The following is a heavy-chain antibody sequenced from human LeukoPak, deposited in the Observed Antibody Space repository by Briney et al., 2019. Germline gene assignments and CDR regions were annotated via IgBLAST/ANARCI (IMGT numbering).Heavy chain of an antibody. Sequence: SETLSLTCTVSGGSISSGGYYWSWIRQHSGKGLEWIGYIYYSGSTYYNPSLKSRVTISVDTSKNQFSLKLSSVTAADTAVYYCARDPGDSYSSSGFDPWGQGTLVTVSS. D-gene: IGHD6-13*01. J-gene: IGHJ5*02. CDR3: ARDPGDSYSSSGFDP. V-gene: IGHV4-31*03. CDR1: GGSISSGGYY. CDR2: IYYSGST.